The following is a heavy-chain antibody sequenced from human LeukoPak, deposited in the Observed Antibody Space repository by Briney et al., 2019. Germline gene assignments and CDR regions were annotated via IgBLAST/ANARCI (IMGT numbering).Heavy chain of an antibody. J-gene: IGHJ4*02. Sequence: SETLSLTCTVSGGSINGYYWSWIWQPPRKGQEWIGYIYYSGSTKYNPSLKSPVTISIDTSKTQFYLNPNSVTAAHTAVYWCARHGDLGVCQYSFGAWGRGTLVTVSS. D-gene: IGHD2-8*01. V-gene: IGHV4-59*08. CDR1: GGSINGYY. CDR2: IYYSGST. CDR3: ARHGDLGVCQYSFGA.